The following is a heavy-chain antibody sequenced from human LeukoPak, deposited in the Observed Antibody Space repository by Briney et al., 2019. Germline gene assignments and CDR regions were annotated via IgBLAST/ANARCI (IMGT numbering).Heavy chain of an antibody. CDR2: IRYDGSNK. CDR1: GFTFSSYG. CDR3: AKAGGDILDAFDI. J-gene: IGHJ3*02. Sequence: PGGSLRLSXAASGFTFSSYGMHWVRQAPGKGLEWVAFIRYDGSNKYYADSVKGRFTISRDNSKNTLYLQMNSLRAEDTAVYYCAKAGGDILDAFDIWGQGTMVTVSS. V-gene: IGHV3-30*02. D-gene: IGHD3-16*01.